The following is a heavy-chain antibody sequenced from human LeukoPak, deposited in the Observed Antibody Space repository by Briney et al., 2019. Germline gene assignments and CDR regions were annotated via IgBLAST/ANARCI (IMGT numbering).Heavy chain of an antibody. V-gene: IGHV3-9*01. Sequence: GRSLRLSCAASGFTFDDYAMHWVRQAPGKGLEWVSGISWNSGSIGYADSVKGRFTIPRDNAKNSLYLQMNSLRAEDTALYYCAKGSTGSGYDSYFDYWGQGTLVTVSS. CDR2: ISWNSGSI. D-gene: IGHD5-12*01. CDR3: AKGSTGSGYDSYFDY. CDR1: GFTFDDYA. J-gene: IGHJ4*02.